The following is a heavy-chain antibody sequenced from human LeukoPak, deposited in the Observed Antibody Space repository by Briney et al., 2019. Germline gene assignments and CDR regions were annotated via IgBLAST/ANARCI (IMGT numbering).Heavy chain of an antibody. V-gene: IGHV4-4*07. CDR1: GGSISSYY. D-gene: IGHD6-13*01. Sequence: SETLSLTCTVSGGSISSYYWSWIRQPAGKRLEWIGRIYTSGSTNYNPSLKSRVTMSVDTSKNQFSLKLSSVTAADTAVYYCARVSLHSSSWSYYFDYWGQGTLVTVSS. CDR2: IYTSGST. J-gene: IGHJ4*02. CDR3: ARVSLHSSSWSYYFDY.